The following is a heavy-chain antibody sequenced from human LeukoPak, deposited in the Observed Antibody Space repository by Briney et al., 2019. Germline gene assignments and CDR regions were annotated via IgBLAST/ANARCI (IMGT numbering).Heavy chain of an antibody. CDR2: IIPTFGSA. CDR3: ARLNGTYYSYHIGV. D-gene: IGHD1-26*01. CDR1: GGTFSGFA. J-gene: IGHJ6*03. V-gene: IGHV1-69*06. Sequence: GASVKVSCEASGGTFSGFAVTWVRQAPGQGLEWMGGIIPTFGSANYAQKFQGRVTITADTSTSTVYMEVRGLTSGDTAVYYCARLNGTYYSYHIGVWGKGTTVTVSS.